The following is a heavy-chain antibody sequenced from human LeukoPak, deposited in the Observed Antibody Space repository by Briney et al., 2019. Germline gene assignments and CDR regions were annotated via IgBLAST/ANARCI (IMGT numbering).Heavy chain of an antibody. CDR2: INHSGST. V-gene: IGHV4-34*01. D-gene: IGHD6-13*01. J-gene: IGHJ5*02. CDR3: ARKPGYSSSWLNWFDP. CDR1: GGSFSGYY. Sequence: SATLSLTCAVYGGSFSGYYWSWIRQPPGKGLEWIGEINHSGSTNYNPSLKSRVTISVDTPKNQFSLKLSSVTAADTAVYYCARKPGYSSSWLNWFDPWGQGTLVTVSS.